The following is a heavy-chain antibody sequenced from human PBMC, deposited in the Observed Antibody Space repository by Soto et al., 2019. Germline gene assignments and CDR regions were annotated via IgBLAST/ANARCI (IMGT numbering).Heavy chain of an antibody. CDR3: ARRGLSVGNWSDP. CDR2: IYYSGST. D-gene: IGHD1-26*01. V-gene: IGHV4-59*08. Sequence: SETLSLTCTVSGGSISSYYWSWIRQPPGKGLEWIGYIYYSGSTNYNPSLKSRVTISVDTSKNQFSLKLSSVTAADTAVYYCARRGLSVGNWSDPWGQGTLVTVS. J-gene: IGHJ5*02. CDR1: GGSISSYY.